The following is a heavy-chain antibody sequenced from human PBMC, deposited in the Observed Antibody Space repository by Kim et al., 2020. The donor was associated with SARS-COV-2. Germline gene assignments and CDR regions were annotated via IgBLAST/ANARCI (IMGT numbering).Heavy chain of an antibody. Sequence: SETLSLTCTVSGGSISSYYWSWIRQPPGKGLEWIGYIYYSGSTNYNPSLKSRVTISVDTSKNQFSLKLSSVTAVDTAVYYCARVVVINLHFDYWGQGTLVTVSS. CDR2: IYYSGST. J-gene: IGHJ4*02. V-gene: IGHV4-59*13. CDR3: ARVVVINLHFDY. D-gene: IGHD3-22*01. CDR1: GGSISSYY.